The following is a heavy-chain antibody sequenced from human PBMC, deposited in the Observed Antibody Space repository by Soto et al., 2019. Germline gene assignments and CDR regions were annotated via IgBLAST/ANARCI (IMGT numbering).Heavy chain of an antibody. D-gene: IGHD5-12*01. CDR1: GYTFTSYA. J-gene: IGHJ6*02. V-gene: IGHV1-3*01. CDR2: INAGNGNT. Sequence: ASVKFSCKASGYTFTSYAMHWVRQAPGQRLEWMGWINAGNGNTKYSQKFQSRVTITRDTSASTAYMELSSLRSEDTAVYYCARYLGWKYGYYNYGMDVWGQGTTVIVSS. CDR3: ARYLGWKYGYYNYGMDV.